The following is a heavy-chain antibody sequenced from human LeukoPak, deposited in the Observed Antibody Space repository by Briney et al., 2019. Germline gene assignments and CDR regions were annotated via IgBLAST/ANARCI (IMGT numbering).Heavy chain of an antibody. V-gene: IGHV3-30*02. J-gene: IGHJ6*03. CDR3: VKDRRGDYYHYMDV. D-gene: IGHD4-17*01. CDR2: IRYDGSNK. CDR1: GFTFSSYG. Sequence: GGSLRLSCAASGFTFSSYGMHWVRQAPGKGLEWVAFIRYDGSNKYYADSVKGRFTISRDNSKNTLYLQMNSLRAEDTAVYYCVKDRRGDYYHYMDVWGKGTTVTVSS.